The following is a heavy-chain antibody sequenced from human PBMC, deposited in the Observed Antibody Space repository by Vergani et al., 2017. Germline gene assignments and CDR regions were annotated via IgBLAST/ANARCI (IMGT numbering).Heavy chain of an antibody. J-gene: IGHJ6*03. CDR1: GFTFIMHA. CDR3: ARAGEVVPASMENYYYYYYMDV. D-gene: IGHD2-2*01. CDR2: IGSSGPYI. V-gene: IGHV3-21*01. Sequence: EVQLLESGGDLVQPGGSLRLSCAASGFTFIMHAMSWVRQAPGKGLEWVAFIGSSGPYINYADSVKGRFIISRDNAKSSLYLQMNSLRAEDTAVYFCARAGEVVPASMENYYYYYYMDVWGKGTAVTVSS.